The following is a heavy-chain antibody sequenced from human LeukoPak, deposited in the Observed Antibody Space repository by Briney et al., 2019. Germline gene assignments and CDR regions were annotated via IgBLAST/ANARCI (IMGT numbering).Heavy chain of an antibody. CDR3: AREGNTATLDY. Sequence: GGSLRLSCAASGFTFSSYSMNWVRQAPGRGLEWVSSISSSSSYIYYADSVKGRFTISRDNAKNSLYLQMNSLRAEDTAVYYCAREGNTATLDYWGQGTLVTVSS. J-gene: IGHJ4*02. CDR1: GFTFSSYS. D-gene: IGHD5-18*01. V-gene: IGHV3-21*01. CDR2: ISSSSSYI.